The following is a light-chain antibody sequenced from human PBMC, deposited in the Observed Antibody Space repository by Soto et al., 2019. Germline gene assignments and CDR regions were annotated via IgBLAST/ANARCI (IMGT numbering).Light chain of an antibody. CDR3: SSFASTNTWV. V-gene: IGLV2-14*01. Sequence: QSALTQPASVSGSPGQSITISCTGTSSDVGGYDRVSWYQQYPGKAPKLIIYEVSNRPSGLSNRFSGSKSGNTASLTISGLQAEDEADYYCSSFASTNTWVFGGGTKLTVL. J-gene: IGLJ3*02. CDR1: SSDVGGYDR. CDR2: EVS.